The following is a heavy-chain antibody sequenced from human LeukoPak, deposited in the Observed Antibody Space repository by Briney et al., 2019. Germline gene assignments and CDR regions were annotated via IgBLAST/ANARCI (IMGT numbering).Heavy chain of an antibody. V-gene: IGHV3-30-3*01. J-gene: IGHJ5*02. CDR2: ISYDGSNK. CDR3: AREGLAVAGTPHDWFDP. D-gene: IGHD6-19*01. Sequence: PGGSLRLSCAASGFTFSSYAMHWVRQAPGKGLEWVAVISYDGSNKYYADSVKGRFTISRDNSKNTLYLQMNSLRAEDTAVYYCAREGLAVAGTPHDWFDPWGQGTLVTVSS. CDR1: GFTFSSYA.